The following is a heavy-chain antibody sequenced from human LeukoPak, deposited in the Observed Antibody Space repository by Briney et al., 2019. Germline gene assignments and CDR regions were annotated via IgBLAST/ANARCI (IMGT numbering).Heavy chain of an antibody. J-gene: IGHJ4*02. CDR1: GFTFNNYA. V-gene: IGHV3-7*04. CDR2: IKQDGSEK. D-gene: IGHD3-22*01. Sequence: PGGSLRLSCAASGFTFNNYAMSWVRQAPGKGLEWVANIKQDGSEKYYVDSVKGRFTISRDNAKSSLYLQMNSLRAEDTAVYYCARDYDSSGYHPTTFDYWGQGTLVTVSS. CDR3: ARDYDSSGYHPTTFDY.